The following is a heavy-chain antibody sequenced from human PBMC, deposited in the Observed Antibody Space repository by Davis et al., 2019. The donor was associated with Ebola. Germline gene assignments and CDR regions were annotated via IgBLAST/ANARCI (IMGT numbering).Heavy chain of an antibody. J-gene: IGHJ5*02. D-gene: IGHD6-6*01. CDR2: ISGSGGST. Sequence: GESLKISCAASGFTFSSYAMSWVRQAPGKGLEWVSAISGSGGSTYYADSVKGRFTISRDNAKTSLYLQMNSLRDEDTAVYYCARDLVYSSSSWGWGTLVTVSS. CDR1: GFTFSSYA. CDR3: ARDLVYSSSS. V-gene: IGHV3-23*01.